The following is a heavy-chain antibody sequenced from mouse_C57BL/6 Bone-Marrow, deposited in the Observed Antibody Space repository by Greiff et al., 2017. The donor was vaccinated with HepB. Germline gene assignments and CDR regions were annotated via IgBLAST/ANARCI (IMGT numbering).Heavy chain of an antibody. J-gene: IGHJ2*01. CDR3: ARTLTLVDY. Sequence: VKLQESGAELARPGASVKMSCKASGYTFTSYTMHWVKQRPGQGLEWIGYINPSSGYTKYNQKFKDKATLTADKSSSTAYMQLSSLTSEDSAVYYCARTLTLVDYWGQGTTLTVSS. V-gene: IGHV1-4*01. D-gene: IGHD4-1*01. CDR2: INPSSGYT. CDR1: GYTFTSYT.